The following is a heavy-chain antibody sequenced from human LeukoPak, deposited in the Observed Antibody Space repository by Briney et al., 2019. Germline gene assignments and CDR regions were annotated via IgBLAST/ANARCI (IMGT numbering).Heavy chain of an antibody. D-gene: IGHD4-17*01. Sequence: PSETLSLTCTVSGGSISGYYCSWIRQPPGKGLEWIGFVYYRGSTNYNPSLKSRVILSVDMSKNQFSLRLSSVTAADTAVYYCARHSSYGDSNYFDLWGQGTPVTVSS. CDR1: GGSISGYY. CDR2: VYYRGST. J-gene: IGHJ4*02. CDR3: ARHSSYGDSNYFDL. V-gene: IGHV4-59*08.